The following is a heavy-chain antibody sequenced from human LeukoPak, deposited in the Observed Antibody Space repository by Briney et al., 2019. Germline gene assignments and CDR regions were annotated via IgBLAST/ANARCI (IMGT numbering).Heavy chain of an antibody. D-gene: IGHD3-22*01. V-gene: IGHV1-18*01. CDR2: ISAYNGNT. J-gene: IGHJ1*01. CDR3: ARDHGDYDSSGYYSRYFQH. CDR1: GYTFTSYG. Sequence: ASVKVSCKASGYTFTSYGISWVRQAPGQGLEWMGWISAYNGNTNYAQKLQGRVTMTTDTSTSTAYMELRSLRSDDTAVYYCARDHGDYDSSGYYSRYFQHWGQGTLLTVSS.